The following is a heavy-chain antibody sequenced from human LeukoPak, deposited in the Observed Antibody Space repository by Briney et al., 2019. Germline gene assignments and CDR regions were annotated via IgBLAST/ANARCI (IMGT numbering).Heavy chain of an antibody. V-gene: IGHV3-23*01. Sequence: PGKSLRLSCAASGFTFSNYAMHWVRQAPGKGLEWVSTLSGSGITTYYADSVKGRFTISRDNSKNTLYLQMNSLRAEDTAVYYCAKGIYSSGWSYFDYWGHGTLVTVSS. D-gene: IGHD6-19*01. CDR3: AKGIYSSGWSYFDY. J-gene: IGHJ4*01. CDR1: GFTFSNYA. CDR2: LSGSGITT.